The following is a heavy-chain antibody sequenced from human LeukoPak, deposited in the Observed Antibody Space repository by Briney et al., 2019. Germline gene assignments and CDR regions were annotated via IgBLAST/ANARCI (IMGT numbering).Heavy chain of an antibody. D-gene: IGHD6-13*01. CDR1: GFTFSSYA. CDR3: AGGPTTSSWSRFDP. J-gene: IGHJ5*02. CDR2: ISSIPNTI. Sequence: PGGSLRLPCAASGFTFSSYAMNWVRQAPGKGLEWISYISSIPNTIYYADSVKGRFTTSRDNAKNSLYLQMNSLRDEDTAVYYCAGGPTTSSWSRFDPWGQGTLVTVSS. V-gene: IGHV3-48*02.